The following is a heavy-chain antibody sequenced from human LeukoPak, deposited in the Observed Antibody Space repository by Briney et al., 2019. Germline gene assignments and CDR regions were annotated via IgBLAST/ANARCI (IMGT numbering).Heavy chain of an antibody. Sequence: PGGSLRLSCAASGLTLSNYYMSWIRQAPGKGLEWVSYISNIGSTTHHADSVKGRFTISRDNAKNSLYLQMNSLRAEDTAVYYCASDISNKGFDYWGPGTLVTVSS. J-gene: IGHJ4*02. CDR1: GLTLSNYY. CDR3: ASDISNKGFDY. D-gene: IGHD3-3*02. CDR2: ISNIGSTT. V-gene: IGHV3-11*04.